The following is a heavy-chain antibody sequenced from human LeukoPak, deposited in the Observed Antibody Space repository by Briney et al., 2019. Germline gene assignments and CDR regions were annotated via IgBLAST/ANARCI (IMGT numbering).Heavy chain of an antibody. CDR2: ISYDGSNK. J-gene: IGHJ4*02. V-gene: IGHV3-30-3*01. CDR3: ARGNDGVLLCKMRSPLLHY. CDR1: GFIVCSDS. Sequence: GGSLSLTCAVSGFIVCSDSTDWLCQAPGKGLEWVAVISYDGSNKYYADSVKGRFTISRDNSKSTLYMQMNSLRAVDTAVYYRARGNDGVLLCKMRSPLLHYWGRGTMVTVSS. D-gene: IGHD3-22*01.